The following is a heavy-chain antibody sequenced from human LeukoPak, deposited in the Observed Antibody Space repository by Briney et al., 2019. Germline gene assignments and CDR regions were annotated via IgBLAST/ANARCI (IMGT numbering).Heavy chain of an antibody. J-gene: IGHJ3*02. V-gene: IGHV4-61*02. CDR2: IYTSGST. Sequence: NSSETLSLTCTVSGGSISSGSYYWSWIRQPAGKGLEWIGRIYTSGSTNYNPSLKSRVTISVDTSKNQFSLKLSSVTAADTAVYYCARSLHFGDDAFDIWGQGTMVTVSS. CDR3: ARSLHFGDDAFDI. CDR1: GGSISSGSYY. D-gene: IGHD3-16*01.